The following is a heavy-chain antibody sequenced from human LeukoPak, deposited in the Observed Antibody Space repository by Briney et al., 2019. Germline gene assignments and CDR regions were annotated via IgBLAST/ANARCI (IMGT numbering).Heavy chain of an antibody. CDR2: IYSGGGT. Sequence: PGGSLRLSCAASRFTFSSFAMSWVRQAPGKGLEWVSVIYSGGGTYYADSVKGRFTISRDNSKNTLYLQMNSLRVEDTAVYYCARDLAARHDALSWGQGTLVTVSS. D-gene: IGHD2-15*01. CDR1: RFTFSSFA. CDR3: ARDLAARHDALS. J-gene: IGHJ4*02. V-gene: IGHV3-66*02.